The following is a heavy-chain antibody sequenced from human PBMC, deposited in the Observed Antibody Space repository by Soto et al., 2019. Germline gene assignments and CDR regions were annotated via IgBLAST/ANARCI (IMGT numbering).Heavy chain of an antibody. CDR1: GFTFSNSW. V-gene: IGHV3-74*01. CDR3: VKVLARGVGVPRFYFDS. D-gene: IGHD2-2*01. J-gene: IGHJ4*02. Sequence: GGSLRLSCAASGFTFSNSWMHWVRQVSGKGLEWVSRINADGTSTSYANSVKGRFTISRDNAKNTLYLHVNSLRAEDTAVYYCVKVLARGVGVPRFYFDSWGQGALVTVSS. CDR2: INADGTST.